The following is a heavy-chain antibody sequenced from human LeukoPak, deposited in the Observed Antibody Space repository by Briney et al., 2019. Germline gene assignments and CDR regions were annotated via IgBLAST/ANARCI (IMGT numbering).Heavy chain of an antibody. CDR1: EYTFTDYY. Sequence: ASVKVPCKASEYTFTDYYMHWVRQAPGQGLEWMGWINPNSGGTNYAQKFQGRVTMTRDTSISTAYMELSRLRSDDTAVYYCATNYYYDSSGYYPEHAFDIWGQGTMVTVSS. D-gene: IGHD3-22*01. J-gene: IGHJ3*02. CDR2: INPNSGGT. V-gene: IGHV1-2*02. CDR3: ATNYYYDSSGYYPEHAFDI.